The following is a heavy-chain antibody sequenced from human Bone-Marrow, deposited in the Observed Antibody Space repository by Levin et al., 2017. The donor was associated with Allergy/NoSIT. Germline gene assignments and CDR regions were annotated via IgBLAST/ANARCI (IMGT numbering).Heavy chain of an antibody. CDR3: ARGGCSSTSCLDS. D-gene: IGHD2-2*01. CDR2: IHSDTSIT. CDR1: GFTFSPYY. J-gene: IGHJ4*02. V-gene: IGHV3-74*01. Sequence: HGESLKISCAASGFTFSPYYMHWVRQAPGKGLAWVSNIHSDTSITNYADSVKGRFTISRDNAKNTLYLQMNSLRAEDTAVYYCARGGCSSTSCLDSWGQGTLVTVSS.